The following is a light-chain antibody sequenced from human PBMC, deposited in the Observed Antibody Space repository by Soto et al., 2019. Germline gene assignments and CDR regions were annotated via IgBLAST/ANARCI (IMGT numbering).Light chain of an antibody. CDR2: YNN. CDR1: SSNIGSRT. V-gene: IGLV1-44*01. J-gene: IGLJ3*02. CDR3: AAWDDSLNEWL. Sequence: QSVLTQPPSASGTPGQRVTISCSGSSSNIGSRTVNWYQQIPGTAPKLLIAYNNQRPSEVPDRFSGSKSGTSASLAISGLQSEDEADYYCAAWDDSLNEWLFGGGTQLTVL.